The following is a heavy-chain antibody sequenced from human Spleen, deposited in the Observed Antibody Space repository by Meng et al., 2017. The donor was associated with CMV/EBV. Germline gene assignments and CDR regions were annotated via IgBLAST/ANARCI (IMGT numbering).Heavy chain of an antibody. CDR2: INHSGST. V-gene: IGHV4-34*01. CDR1: GGSFSGYY. CDR3: ARGNGYCSSTSCSLGWFDP. Sequence: SETLSLTCAVYGGSFSGYYWSWIRQPPGKGLEWIGEINHSGSTNYNPSLKSRVTISVDTSKNQFSLKLSSVTAADTAVYYCARGNGYCSSTSCSLGWFDPWGQGTLVTVSS. J-gene: IGHJ5*02. D-gene: IGHD2-2*01.